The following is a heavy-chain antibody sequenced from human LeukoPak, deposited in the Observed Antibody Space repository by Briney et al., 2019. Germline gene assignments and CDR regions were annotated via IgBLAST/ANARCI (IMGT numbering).Heavy chain of an antibody. CDR1: GGSISSYY. Sequence: SETLSLTCTVSGGSISSYYWSWIRQAPGKGLEWIGYIYYSGSTNYNPSLKSRVTISVDTSKNQFSLKLSSVTAADTAVYYCASTVAAAGTGRYYYYYYMDVWGKGTTVTVSS. D-gene: IGHD6-13*01. J-gene: IGHJ6*03. CDR3: ASTVAAAGTGRYYYYYYMDV. V-gene: IGHV4-59*01. CDR2: IYYSGST.